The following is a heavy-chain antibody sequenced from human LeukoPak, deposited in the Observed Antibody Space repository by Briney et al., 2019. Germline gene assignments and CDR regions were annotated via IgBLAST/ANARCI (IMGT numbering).Heavy chain of an antibody. D-gene: IGHD2-2*01. V-gene: IGHV4-34*01. CDR2: INHGGST. J-gene: IGHJ6*02. Sequence: PSETLSLTCAVYGGSFSGYYWSWIRQPPGKGLEWIGEINHGGSTNYNPSLKSRVTISVDTSKNQFSLKLSSVTAADTAVYYCARGTVVPAAIYYYYYYGMDVWGQGTTVTVSS. CDR3: ARGTVVPAAIYYYYYYGMDV. CDR1: GGSFSGYY.